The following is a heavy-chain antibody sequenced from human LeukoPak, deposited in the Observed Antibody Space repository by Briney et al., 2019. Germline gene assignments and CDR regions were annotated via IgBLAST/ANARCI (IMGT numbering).Heavy chain of an antibody. CDR1: GGSFSGYY. CDR3: ARHRHYYDSSGYSPWVDY. V-gene: IGHV4-34*01. Sequence: SETLSLTCAVYGGSFSGYYWSWIRQPPGKGLEWIGEINHSGSTNYNPSLKSRVTISVDTSKNQFSLKLSSVTAADTAVYYCARHRHYYDSSGYSPWVDYWGQGTLVTVSS. CDR2: INHSGST. J-gene: IGHJ4*02. D-gene: IGHD3-22*01.